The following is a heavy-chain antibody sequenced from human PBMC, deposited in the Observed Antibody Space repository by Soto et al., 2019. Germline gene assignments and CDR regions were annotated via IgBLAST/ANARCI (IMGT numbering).Heavy chain of an antibody. CDR3: DRAGSVGTCFDT. J-gene: IGHJ5*02. D-gene: IGHD2-15*01. Sequence: SETLSLTCTVSGGSISSDDYCWSWIRQPPGKGLEWIGYIYHSGITYFNPSLKSRVTISVDTSKNQFSLKLNSVTAADTAVYYRDRAGSVGTCFDTWGQGTLVTVSS. CDR2: IYHSGIT. V-gene: IGHV4-30-4*01. CDR1: GGSISSDDYC.